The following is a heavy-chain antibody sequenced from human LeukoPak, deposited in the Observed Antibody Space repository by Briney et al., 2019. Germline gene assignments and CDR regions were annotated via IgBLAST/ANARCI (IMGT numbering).Heavy chain of an antibody. Sequence: GGSLRLSCTVSGFTFRSYSMNWVREAPGKGLEWVAYISSSSSTIYYTDSVKGRFTISRDNAQHSLYLQMNSLRADDTAVYYCASRPPPSSGWLPLDYWGQGTLVTVSS. CDR1: GFTFRSYS. CDR2: ISSSSSTI. V-gene: IGHV3-48*01. J-gene: IGHJ4*02. CDR3: ASRPPPSSGWLPLDY. D-gene: IGHD6-13*01.